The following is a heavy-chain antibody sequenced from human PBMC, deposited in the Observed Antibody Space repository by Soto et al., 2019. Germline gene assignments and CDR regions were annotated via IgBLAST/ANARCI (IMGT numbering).Heavy chain of an antibody. CDR3: ARGGGVVVVPAALPRSYGMDV. V-gene: IGHV1-69*13. CDR2: IIPIFGTA. Sequence: SVKVSCKASGGTFSSYAISWVRQAPGQGLEWMGGIIPIFGTANYAQKFQGRVTITADESTSTAYMELSSLRSEETAVYYCARGGGVVVVPAALPRSYGMDVWGQGTTVTVSS. CDR1: GGTFSSYA. J-gene: IGHJ6*02. D-gene: IGHD2-2*02.